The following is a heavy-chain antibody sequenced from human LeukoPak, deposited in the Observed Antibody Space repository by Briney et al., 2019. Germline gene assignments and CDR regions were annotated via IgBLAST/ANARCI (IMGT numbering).Heavy chain of an antibody. CDR1: GYTFTSYY. V-gene: IGHV1-46*01. CDR2: INPSGGST. J-gene: IGHJ4*02. Sequence: ASVTVSCKASGYTFTSYYMHWVRQAPGQGLEWMGIINPSGGSTSYAQKFQGRVTMTRDTSTSTAYMELSRLRSDDTAVYYCARGRPGGGDCYYDYWGQGTLVTVSS. CDR3: ARGRPGGGDCYYDY. D-gene: IGHD2-21*02.